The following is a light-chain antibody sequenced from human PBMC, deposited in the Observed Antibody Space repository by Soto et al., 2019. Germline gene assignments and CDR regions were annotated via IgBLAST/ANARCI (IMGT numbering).Light chain of an antibody. CDR3: LQDYNYPRT. CDR1: QGIRTE. J-gene: IGKJ1*01. Sequence: AIQMTQSPSSLSASVGDRVTITCRASQGIRTELGWYQQRPGEAPKLLIYAASTLQSGVPSRFSGSGSGTDFTLTIISLQPEEFATYYCLQDYNYPRTFGQGTKVEIK. V-gene: IGKV1-6*02. CDR2: AAS.